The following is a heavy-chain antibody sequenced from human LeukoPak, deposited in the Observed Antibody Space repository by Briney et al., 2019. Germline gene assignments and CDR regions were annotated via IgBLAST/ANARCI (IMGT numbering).Heavy chain of an antibody. CDR3: ARGRFVVVPAATDAGNWFDP. V-gene: IGHV4-61*02. Sequence: PSETLSLTCTVSGGSIGSGSYYWSWIRQPAGKGLEWIGRIYTSGSTNYNPSLKSRVTISVDTSKNQFSLKLSSVTAADTAVYYCARGRFVVVPAATDAGNWFDPWGQGTLVTVSS. CDR2: IYTSGST. D-gene: IGHD2-2*01. CDR1: GGSIGSGSYY. J-gene: IGHJ5*02.